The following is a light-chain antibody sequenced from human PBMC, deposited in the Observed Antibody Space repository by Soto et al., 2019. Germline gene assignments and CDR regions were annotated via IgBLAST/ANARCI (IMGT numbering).Light chain of an antibody. CDR2: GNI. CDR3: QSYDSTLSARYV. CDR1: SSNIGAGYD. J-gene: IGLJ1*01. V-gene: IGLV1-40*01. Sequence: QSVLTQPPAVSCAPGQRVTISCTGSSSNIGAGYDVHWYQQRPGTAPKLLIFGNINRPSGVPDRFSGSKSGTSASLAITGLQAEDEGDYYCQSYDSTLSARYVFGTGTKSPS.